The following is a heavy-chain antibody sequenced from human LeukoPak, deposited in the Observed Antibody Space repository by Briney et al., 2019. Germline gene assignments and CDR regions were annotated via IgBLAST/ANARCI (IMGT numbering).Heavy chain of an antibody. CDR1: GFTFDDFG. J-gene: IGHJ4*02. CDR2: INWNGSIT. Sequence: PGGSLRLSCTTSGFTFDDFGLSWVLQAPGKGLEWVSSINWNGSITPYADSVRGRFTISRDNDKNSLYLQMNSLKVEDTALYYCTRDETGIDYCGQGALVTVSS. D-gene: IGHD1-1*01. V-gene: IGHV3-20*04. CDR3: TRDETGIDY.